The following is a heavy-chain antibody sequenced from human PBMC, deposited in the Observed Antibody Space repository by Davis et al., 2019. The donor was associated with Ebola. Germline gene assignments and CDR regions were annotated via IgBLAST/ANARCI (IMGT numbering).Heavy chain of an antibody. D-gene: IGHD3-22*01. V-gene: IGHV4-34*01. CDR2: INHSGST. Sequence: GSLRLSCAVYGGSFSGYYWSWIRQPPGKGLEWIGEINHSGSTYYNPSLKSRVTISVDTSKNQFSLKLSSVTAADTAVYYCASAYDSSGYYWIYFDYWGQGTLVTVSS. CDR1: GGSFSGYY. CDR3: ASAYDSSGYYWIYFDY. J-gene: IGHJ4*02.